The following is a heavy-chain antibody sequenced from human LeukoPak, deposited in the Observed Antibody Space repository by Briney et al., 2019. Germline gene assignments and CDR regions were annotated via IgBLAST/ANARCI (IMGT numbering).Heavy chain of an antibody. CDR2: INHSGST. CDR1: GGSFSGYY. V-gene: IGHV4-34*01. D-gene: IGHD6-13*01. Sequence: PSETLSLTCAVYGGSFSGYYWSWIRQPPGKGLEWIGEINHSGSTNYNPSLKSRVTISVDTSKNQFSLKLSSVTAEDTAVYYCARDRGRDSSSWYSTHWGQGTLVTVSS. J-gene: IGHJ4*02. CDR3: ARDRGRDSSSWYSTH.